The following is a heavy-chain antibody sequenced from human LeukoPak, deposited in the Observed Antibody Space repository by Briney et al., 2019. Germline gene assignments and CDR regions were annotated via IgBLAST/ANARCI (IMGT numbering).Heavy chain of an antibody. J-gene: IGHJ6*03. CDR1: GGFINSYY. V-gene: IGHV4-4*07. D-gene: IGHD3-9*01. CDR2: VYTSGIT. Sequence: KPSETLSLTCTVSGGFINSYYWSWIRQPAGKGLEWIGRVYTSGITNYNPSLKSRITMSVDTSKNQFSLKLTSVTAADTAVYYCARHNGFDRGHYYYMDVWGKGTTVTVSS. CDR3: ARHNGFDRGHYYYMDV.